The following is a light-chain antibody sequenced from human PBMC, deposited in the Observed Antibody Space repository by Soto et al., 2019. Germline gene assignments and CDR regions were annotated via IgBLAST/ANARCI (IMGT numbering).Light chain of an antibody. V-gene: IGLV2-23*01. CDR2: EGS. J-gene: IGLJ2*01. Sequence: QSVLTQPASVSGSPGQSITISCTGTSSDVGSYNLVSWYQQHPGKAPKFMIYEGSKRPSGVSNRFSGSKSGNMASLTISGLQAEDEADYYCCSYAGSSTLVFGGGTKLTVL. CDR3: CSYAGSSTLV. CDR1: SSDVGSYNL.